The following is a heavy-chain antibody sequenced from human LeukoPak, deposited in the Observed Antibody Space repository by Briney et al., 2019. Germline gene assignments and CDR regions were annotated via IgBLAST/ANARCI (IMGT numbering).Heavy chain of an antibody. CDR2: IHHSGSA. CDR1: GDSISSGGYH. V-gene: IGHV4-31*03. Sequence: PSETLSLTCTVSGDSISSGGYHWSWIRQHPGMGLEWIGYIHHSGSAYYNPSLKSRVTISVDTSKNQFSLKLSSVTAADTAVYYCASSSRPYGMDVWGQGTTVTVSS. CDR3: ASSSRPYGMDV. J-gene: IGHJ6*02.